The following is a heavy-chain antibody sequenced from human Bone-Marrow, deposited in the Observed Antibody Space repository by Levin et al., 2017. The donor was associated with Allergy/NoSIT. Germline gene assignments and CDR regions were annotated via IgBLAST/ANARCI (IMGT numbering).Heavy chain of an antibody. V-gene: IGHV4-39*01. J-gene: IGHJ4*02. CDR2: VYYSGTT. CDR1: GGSIGSSRYY. Sequence: SQTLSLTCAVSGGSIGSSRYYWGWVRQPPGKGLQWIGTVYYSGTTDYNPSLKSRVATSLDTSKNQFSLQLTSLTAADTALYYCARLADYVWGSYRTDFDYWGQGILVTVSS. CDR3: ARLADYVWGSYRTDFDY. D-gene: IGHD3-16*02.